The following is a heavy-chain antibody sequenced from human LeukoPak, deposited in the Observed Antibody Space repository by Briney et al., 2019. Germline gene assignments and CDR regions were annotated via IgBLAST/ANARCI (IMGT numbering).Heavy chain of an antibody. CDR3: ARDSNPGDSSGYYDAFDI. V-gene: IGHV3-7*03. J-gene: IGHJ3*02. Sequence: GGSLRLSCATSGFIFSRDWMTWVRQAPGKGPEWVANIKGDGSKKNLADSVKGRFTISRDNAKNSLYLEMSSLRAEDTAVYYCARDSNPGDSSGYYDAFDIWGQGTKVTVSS. CDR2: IKGDGSKK. D-gene: IGHD3-22*01. CDR1: GFIFSRDW.